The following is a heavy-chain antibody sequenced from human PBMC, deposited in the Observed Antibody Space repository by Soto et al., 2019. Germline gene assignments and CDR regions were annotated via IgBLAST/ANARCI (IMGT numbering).Heavy chain of an antibody. CDR1: GGSFSGYY. Sequence: SETLSLTCAVYGGSFSGYYWSWIRQPPGKGLEWIGEINHSGSTNYNPSLKSRVTISVDTSKNQFSLKLSSVTAADTAVYYCARVPSPAMIVRGFDHWGQGTLVTVSS. D-gene: IGHD3-22*01. CDR3: ARVPSPAMIVRGFDH. CDR2: INHSGST. J-gene: IGHJ5*02. V-gene: IGHV4-34*01.